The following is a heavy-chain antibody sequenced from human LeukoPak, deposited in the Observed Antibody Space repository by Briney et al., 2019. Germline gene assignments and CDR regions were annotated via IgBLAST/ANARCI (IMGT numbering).Heavy chain of an antibody. CDR3: AREAGIGTWIGYCSGDNCRTRFDY. CDR1: GYTFTSYD. CDR2: MNTNSGNT. D-gene: IGHD2-15*01. Sequence: GASVKVSCKASGYTFTSYDINWVRQATGQGLEWMGWMNTNSGNTGHAQKFQGRLTMTRDTSTNTAYMELSSLRSDDTALYFCAREAGIGTWIGYCSGDNCRTRFDYWGQGTPVTVSS. J-gene: IGHJ4*02. V-gene: IGHV1-8*01.